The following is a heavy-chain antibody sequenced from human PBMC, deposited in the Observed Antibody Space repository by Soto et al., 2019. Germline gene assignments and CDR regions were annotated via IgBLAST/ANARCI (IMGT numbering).Heavy chain of an antibody. CDR1: GFAFSYYW. CDR2: INSDGSAT. V-gene: IGHV3-74*01. Sequence: EVQLVESGGGLVQPGGSLRLSCTASGFAFSYYWMHWVRQAPGKGLVWVAHINSDGSATTYADSVKGRFTISRDNAKNKLYHQMNSLRAEDTAMYYGADPCAVEMVLWGQGTMVTVSS. CDR3: ADPCAVEMVL. D-gene: IGHD2-8*01. J-gene: IGHJ4*02.